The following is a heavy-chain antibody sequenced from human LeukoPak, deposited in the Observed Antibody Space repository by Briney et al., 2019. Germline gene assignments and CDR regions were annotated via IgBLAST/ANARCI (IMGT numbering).Heavy chain of an antibody. CDR1: GYTFTSYG. V-gene: IGHV1-18*01. Sequence: ASVKVSCKASGYTFTSYGISWVRQAPGQGLEWMGWISAYNGNTNYAQKLQGRVTMTRDMSTSTVYMELSSLRSEDTAVYYCARAFSVAARPSLGYWGQGTLVTVSS. J-gene: IGHJ4*02. D-gene: IGHD6-6*01. CDR3: ARAFSVAARPSLGY. CDR2: ISAYNGNT.